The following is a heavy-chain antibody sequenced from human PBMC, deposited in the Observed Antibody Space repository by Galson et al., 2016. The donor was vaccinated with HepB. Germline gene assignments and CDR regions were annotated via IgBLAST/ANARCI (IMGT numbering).Heavy chain of an antibody. D-gene: IGHD3-22*01. Sequence: PALVKPTQTLTLTCTFSGFSLSTTGVGVGWIRQPPGKALEGLALIHWDDDKRYSPSLKSRLTITKDTSKNQVVRTRTNMDPVDTATYYCAHTFYYDSNEGGWFDPWGQGTLVTVSS. V-gene: IGHV2-5*02. CDR1: GFSLSTTGVG. CDR3: AHTFYYDSNEGGWFDP. J-gene: IGHJ5*02. CDR2: IHWDDDK.